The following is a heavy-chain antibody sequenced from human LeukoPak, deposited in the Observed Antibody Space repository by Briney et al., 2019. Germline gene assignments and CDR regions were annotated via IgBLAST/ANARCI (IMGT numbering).Heavy chain of an antibody. CDR2: MNPNSGNT. D-gene: IGHD4-23*01. CDR3: ARGGGKRTPKNWFDP. CDR1: GYTFTSYD. V-gene: IGHV1-8*01. Sequence: ASVKVSCKASGYTFTSYDINWVRQATGQGLEWMGWMNPNSGNTGYAQKLQGGVTMTRNTSISTAYMELSSLRSEDTAVYYCARGGGKRTPKNWFDPWGQGTLVTVSS. J-gene: IGHJ5*02.